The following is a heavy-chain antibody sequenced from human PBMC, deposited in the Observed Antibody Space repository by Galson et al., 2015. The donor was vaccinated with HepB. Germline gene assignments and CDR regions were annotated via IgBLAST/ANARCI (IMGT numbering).Heavy chain of an antibody. J-gene: IGHJ2*01. V-gene: IGHV4-59*08. CDR3: AKRSIAVAGSYWYFDL. Sequence: ETLSLTCTVSGGSISSYYWSWIRQPPGKGLEWIGYIYHSGSTNYNPSLKSRVTISVDTSKKQFSLNLSSVTAADTAVYYCAKRSIAVAGSYWYFDLWGRGTLVTVSS. CDR2: IYHSGST. CDR1: GGSISSYY. D-gene: IGHD6-19*01.